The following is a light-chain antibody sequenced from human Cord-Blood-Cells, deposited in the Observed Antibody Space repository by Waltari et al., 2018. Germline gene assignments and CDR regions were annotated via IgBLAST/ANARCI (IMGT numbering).Light chain of an antibody. Sequence: QSVLTQPPSASGTPGQRVTISCSGSSSNIGSNYVYWYQQLPGTAPKLRIYRNNQRPSGVPDRFSGSKSGTSASLAISGLRSEDEADYYCAAWDDSLSGDWVFGGGTKLTVL. J-gene: IGLJ3*02. CDR1: SSNIGSNY. CDR2: RNN. CDR3: AAWDDSLSGDWV. V-gene: IGLV1-47*01.